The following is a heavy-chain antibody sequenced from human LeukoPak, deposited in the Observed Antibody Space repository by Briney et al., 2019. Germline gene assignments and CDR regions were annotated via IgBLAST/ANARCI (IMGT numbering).Heavy chain of an antibody. CDR1: GGHFSGYF. Sequence: TSETLSLTCAVSGGHFSGYFWTWIRQPPGKGLERIGEVNHRGISNYHPSLRSRVSISVGTSSNQFSLKLTSVTTADTAVYYCARRPPSMITSGGIVGHFDYWGPGTLVTVSS. CDR2: VNHRGIS. J-gene: IGHJ4*02. CDR3: ARRPPSMITSGGIVGHFDY. D-gene: IGHD3-16*02. V-gene: IGHV4-34*01.